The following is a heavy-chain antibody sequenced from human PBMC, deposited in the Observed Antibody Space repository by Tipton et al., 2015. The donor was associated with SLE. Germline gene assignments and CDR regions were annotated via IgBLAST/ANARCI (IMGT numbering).Heavy chain of an antibody. CDR2: IYYSGSS. J-gene: IGHJ4*02. V-gene: IGHV4-61*01. CDR3: ARSVVAGFFDY. Sequence: TLSLTCTVSGSFISSGYYWGWIRQPPGKGLEWIGYIYYSGSSNYNPSLKSRVTISVDTSKNQFSLKLSSVTAADTAVYYCARSVVAGFFDYWGQGTLVTVSS. D-gene: IGHD6-19*01. CDR1: GSFISSGYY.